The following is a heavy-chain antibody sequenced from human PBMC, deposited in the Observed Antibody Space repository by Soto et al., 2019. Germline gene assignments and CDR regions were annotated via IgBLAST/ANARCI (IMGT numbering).Heavy chain of an antibody. CDR3: ARIYCSSSSCYIDF. CDR2: INQDGSQK. Sequence: EVQLVKSGGGLVQPGGSLRLSCAASGFTLSNYWMSWVRQAPGKGLEWVANINQDGSQKFYLDSVEGRFTISRDNARNSLYLQMNSLRAEDTAIYYCARIYCSSSSCYIDFWGQGILVTVSS. D-gene: IGHD2-2*02. V-gene: IGHV3-7*03. J-gene: IGHJ4*02. CDR1: GFTLSNYW.